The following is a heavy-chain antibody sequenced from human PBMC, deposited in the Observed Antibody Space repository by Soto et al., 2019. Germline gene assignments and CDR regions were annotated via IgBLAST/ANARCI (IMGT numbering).Heavy chain of an antibody. CDR3: TRDLNHDTGP. D-gene: IGHD2-8*02. V-gene: IGHV3-7*04. J-gene: IGHJ5*02. CDR2: ISPDGSEE. Sequence: EVQLVESGGGLVQPGGSLRLSCAASGFTFSGYWMTWVRQAPGKGLEGVANISPDGSEEYYVDSVKGRFTISRDNAKYSVYLQMNSLRGEDTALYYCTRDLNHDTGPWGQGTQVTVSS. CDR1: GFTFSGYW.